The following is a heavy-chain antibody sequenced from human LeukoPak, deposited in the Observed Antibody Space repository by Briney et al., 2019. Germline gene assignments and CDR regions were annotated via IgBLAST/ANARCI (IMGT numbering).Heavy chain of an antibody. CDR3: ARDGDDNGDYVLGWFDP. CDR2: INPNSGGT. CDR1: GYTFRDYY. J-gene: IGHJ5*02. D-gene: IGHD4-17*01. Sequence: ASVKVSCKASGYTFRDYYMHWVRQAPEQGLEWMGWINPNSGGTMYAQKFQGRVAMTRDTSINTAYMELSRLTSDDTAVYYCARDGDDNGDYVLGWFDPWGQGTLVTVSS. V-gene: IGHV1-2*02.